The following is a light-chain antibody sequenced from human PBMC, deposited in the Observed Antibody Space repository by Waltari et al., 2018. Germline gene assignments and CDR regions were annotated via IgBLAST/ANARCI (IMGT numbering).Light chain of an antibody. Sequence: QSALTQPPSASGSPGQSVTISCTGTSSDVGGYNYVSWYQQHPGKAPKLMIYAFSTRPSGVPDRFSGSKSGHTASLTVSGLQAEDEADYYCSSYAGSNIWVFGGGTKLTVL. V-gene: IGLV2-8*01. J-gene: IGLJ3*02. CDR3: SSYAGSNIWV. CDR1: SSDVGGYNY. CDR2: AFS.